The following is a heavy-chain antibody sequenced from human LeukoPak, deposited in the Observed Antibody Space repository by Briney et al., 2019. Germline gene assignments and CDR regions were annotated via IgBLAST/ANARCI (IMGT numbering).Heavy chain of an antibody. V-gene: IGHV4-39*07. CDR3: ARAGQQLVQCWFDP. D-gene: IGHD6-13*01. CDR2: IYYSGST. J-gene: IGHJ5*02. Sequence: SETLSLTCTVSSGSISSSSYYWGWIRQPPGKGLEWIGRIYYSGSTYDNPSLKSRVTISVDTSKSQFSLKLSSVTAADKAVYYCARAGQQLVQCWFDPWGQGTLVTVSS. CDR1: SGSISSSSYY.